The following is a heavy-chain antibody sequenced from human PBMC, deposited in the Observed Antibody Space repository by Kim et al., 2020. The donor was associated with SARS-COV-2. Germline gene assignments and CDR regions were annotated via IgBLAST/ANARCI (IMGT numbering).Heavy chain of an antibody. Sequence: GGSLRLSCAASGFTFSSYWMHWVRQAPGKGLVWVSRINSDGSSTSYADSVKGRFTISRDNAKNTLYLQMNSLRAEDTAVYYCARDAGYSYGYNWFDPWGQGTLVTVSS. CDR1: GFTFSSYW. CDR2: INSDGSST. V-gene: IGHV3-74*01. D-gene: IGHD5-18*01. CDR3: ARDAGYSYGYNWFDP. J-gene: IGHJ5*02.